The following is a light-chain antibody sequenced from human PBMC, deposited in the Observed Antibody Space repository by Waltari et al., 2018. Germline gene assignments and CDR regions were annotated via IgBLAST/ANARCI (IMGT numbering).Light chain of an antibody. Sequence: QSALTQPASVSGSPGQSITISCTGTSSDVGSYNYVSCYQPHPGKAPKLMIYDVTKRPSWVSNRFAGSKSGNTASLTISGLQAEDEADYYCSSYTSSSTWVFGGGTKLTVL. CDR3: SSYTSSSTWV. V-gene: IGLV2-14*01. CDR2: DVT. CDR1: SSDVGSYNY. J-gene: IGLJ3*02.